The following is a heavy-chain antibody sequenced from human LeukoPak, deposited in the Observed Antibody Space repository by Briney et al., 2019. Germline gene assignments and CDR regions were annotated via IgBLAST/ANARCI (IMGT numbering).Heavy chain of an antibody. CDR1: GGTFSSYA. Sequence: SVKVSCKASGGTFSSYAISWVRQAPGQGLEWMGRIIPMLGIANYAQKFQGRVTITADKSTSTAYMELSSLRSEDTAVYYCASVSGAGTAYWGQGTLVTVSS. D-gene: IGHD6-13*01. CDR3: ASVSGAGTAY. V-gene: IGHV1-69*04. J-gene: IGHJ4*02. CDR2: IIPMLGIA.